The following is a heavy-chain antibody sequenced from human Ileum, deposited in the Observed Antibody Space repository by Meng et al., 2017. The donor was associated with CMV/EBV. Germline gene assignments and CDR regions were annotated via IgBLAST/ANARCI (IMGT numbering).Heavy chain of an antibody. J-gene: IGHJ4*02. CDR1: GLTFSSFE. D-gene: IGHD5-12*01. V-gene: IGHV3-48*03. Sequence: GESLKISCAASGLTFSSFEMNWVRQSPGRGLEWLAYINPSGSVMEYADSVQGRFTISRDNAKNSVYVQMNNLGVEDTAVYYCATYNRYGYNAHFFDYWGQGTLVTVSS. CDR2: INPSGSVM. CDR3: ATYNRYGYNAHFFDY.